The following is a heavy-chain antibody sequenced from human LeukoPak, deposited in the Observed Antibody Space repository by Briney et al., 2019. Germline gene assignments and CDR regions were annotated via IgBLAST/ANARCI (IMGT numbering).Heavy chain of an antibody. CDR3: ARDVGYCSRTSCYNNFDY. J-gene: IGHJ4*02. CDR2: IYYSGST. V-gene: IGHV4-39*07. D-gene: IGHD2-2*02. CDR1: GGSISSSSYY. Sequence: PSETLSLTCSVSGGSISSSSYYWGWIRQPPGKGLEWIGSIYYSGSTYYNPSLKSRVTISVDTSKNQFSLKLSSVTAADTAVYYCARDVGYCSRTSCYNNFDYWGQGTLVTVSS.